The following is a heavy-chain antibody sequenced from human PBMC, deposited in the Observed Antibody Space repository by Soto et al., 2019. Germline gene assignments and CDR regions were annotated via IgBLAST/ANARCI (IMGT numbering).Heavy chain of an antibody. CDR2: IYNSGNT. J-gene: IGHJ4*02. Sequence: PSETLSLTCTVSGGSISSGDYYWSWIRQPPGKGLEWIGYIYNSGNTYSNPSLKSRITFSVDTSKNQFPLKVNSVTAADTAVYYCASHIAVAAPFDYWGQGTLVTVSS. CDR1: GGSISSGDYY. V-gene: IGHV4-30-4*01. D-gene: IGHD6-19*01. CDR3: ASHIAVAAPFDY.